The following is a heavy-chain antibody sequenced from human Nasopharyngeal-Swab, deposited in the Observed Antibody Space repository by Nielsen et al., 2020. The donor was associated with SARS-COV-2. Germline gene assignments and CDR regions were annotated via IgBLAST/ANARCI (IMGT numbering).Heavy chain of an antibody. CDR2: INHSGST. V-gene: IGHV4-34*01. J-gene: IGHJ6*02. CDR3: ARTLMSGWCPNTYYYGMDV. Sequence: RQAPGKGLEWIGEINHSGSTNYNPSLKSRVTISVDTSKNQFSLKLSSVTAADTAVYYCARTLMSGWCPNTYYYGMDVWGQGTAVTVSS. D-gene: IGHD6-19*01.